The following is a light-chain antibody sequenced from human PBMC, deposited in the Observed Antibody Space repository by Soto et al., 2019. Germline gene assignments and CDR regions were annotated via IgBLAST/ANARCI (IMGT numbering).Light chain of an antibody. CDR2: GAS. CDR3: QQYGSSPRT. CDR1: QSVSTSS. J-gene: IGKJ1*01. Sequence: IVFTQSPGTLSLSPGASATLSCRASQSVSTSSLAWYQQKGGQAPRLLIHGASSRATGIPDRFSGSVSGTDFTITISRLEPEDCEVDDCQQYGSSPRTFGQGTKVDIK. V-gene: IGKV3-20*01.